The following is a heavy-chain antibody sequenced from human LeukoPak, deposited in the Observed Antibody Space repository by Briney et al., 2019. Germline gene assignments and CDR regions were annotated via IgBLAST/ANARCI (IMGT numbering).Heavy chain of an antibody. CDR3: AKVKSSSGWYYYYYGMDV. CDR1: GFTLSNFG. J-gene: IGHJ6*02. D-gene: IGHD6-19*01. CDR2: ISDDGSNT. V-gene: IGHV3-30*18. Sequence: GGSLRLSCTASGFTLSNFGMHWVRQAPGKGLEWVAVISDDGSNTYYADSVKGRFTISRDNSKNTLYLQLNSLRAEDTAVYYCAKVKSSSGWYYYYYGMDVWGQGTTVTVSS.